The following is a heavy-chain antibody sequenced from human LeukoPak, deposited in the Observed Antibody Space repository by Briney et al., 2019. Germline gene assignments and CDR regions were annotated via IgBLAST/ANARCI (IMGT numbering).Heavy chain of an antibody. CDR2: INHSGST. CDR1: GGSFSGYY. J-gene: IGHJ6*02. Sequence: SETLSLTCAVYGGSFSGYYWSWIRQPPGKGLEWIGEINHSGSTNYNPSLKSRVTISVDTSKNQFSLKLSSVTAADTAVYYCARGTMPRPYYGMDVWGQGTTVTVSS. CDR3: ARGTMPRPYYGMDV. D-gene: IGHD2-2*01. V-gene: IGHV4-34*01.